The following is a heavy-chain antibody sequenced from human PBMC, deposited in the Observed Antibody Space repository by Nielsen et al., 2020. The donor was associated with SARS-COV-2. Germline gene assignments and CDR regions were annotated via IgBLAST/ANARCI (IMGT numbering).Heavy chain of an antibody. CDR3: ARDGPNSNWNDGYLDY. Sequence: GESLKISCAASGFTFDDYGMSWVRQAPGKGLEWVSGINWNGGSTGYADSVKGRFTISRDNAKNSLYLQMNSLRAEDTAVYYCARDGPNSNWNDGYLDYWGQGTLVTVSS. D-gene: IGHD1-1*01. CDR2: INWNGGST. V-gene: IGHV3-20*04. CDR1: GFTFDDYG. J-gene: IGHJ4*02.